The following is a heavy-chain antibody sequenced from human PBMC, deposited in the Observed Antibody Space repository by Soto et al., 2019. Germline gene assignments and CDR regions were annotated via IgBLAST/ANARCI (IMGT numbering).Heavy chain of an antibody. V-gene: IGHV3-23*01. CDR1: GFTFSSYA. D-gene: IGHD3-3*01. CDR3: AKDRAITIFGVVIPDY. CDR2: ISGSGGST. Sequence: GGSLRLSCAASGFTFSSYAMSWVRQAPGKGLEWVSAISGSGGSTYYADSVKGRFTISRDNSKNTLYLQMNSLRAEDTAVYYCAKDRAITIFGVVIPDYWGQGTLVTVSS. J-gene: IGHJ4*02.